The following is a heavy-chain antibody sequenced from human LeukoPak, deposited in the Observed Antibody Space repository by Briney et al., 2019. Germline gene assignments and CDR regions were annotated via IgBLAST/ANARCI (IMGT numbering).Heavy chain of an antibody. D-gene: IGHD3-22*01. CDR1: GGSISSYY. CDR2: IYYSGST. Sequence: PSETLSLTCTVSGGSISSYYWSWIRQPPGKGLEWIGYIYYSGSTNYNPSLKSRVTMSVDTSKNQFSLKLSSVTAADTAVYYCARHASYYYDSSGYPRMDVWGKGTTVTVSS. J-gene: IGHJ6*04. V-gene: IGHV4-59*08. CDR3: ARHASYYYDSSGYPRMDV.